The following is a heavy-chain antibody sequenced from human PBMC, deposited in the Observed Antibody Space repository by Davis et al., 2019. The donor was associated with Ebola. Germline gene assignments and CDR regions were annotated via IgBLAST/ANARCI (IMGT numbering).Heavy chain of an antibody. CDR3: ARRVRRPLRYGMDV. Sequence: SVKVSCKASGGTFSSYAISWVRQAPGQGLEWMRRIIPILGIANYAQKFQGRVTITADKSTSTAYMELSSLRSEDTAVYYCARRVRRPLRYGMDVWGQGTTVTVSS. CDR1: GGTFSSYA. J-gene: IGHJ6*02. D-gene: IGHD3-10*01. V-gene: IGHV1-69*04. CDR2: IIPILGIA.